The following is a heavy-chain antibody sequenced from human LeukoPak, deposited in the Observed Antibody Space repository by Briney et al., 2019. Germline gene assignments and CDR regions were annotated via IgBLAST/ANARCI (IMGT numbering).Heavy chain of an antibody. Sequence: GESLRISCKGSGYSFTSYWSGWVRQMPGKGLEWMGIIYPGDSDTRYSPSFQGQVTISAEKSISTAYLQWSSLKASDTALYYCASRKKGMATAGFDYWGQGTLVTVSS. J-gene: IGHJ4*02. V-gene: IGHV5-51*01. CDR1: GYSFTSYW. CDR3: ASRKKGMATAGFDY. CDR2: IYPGDSDT. D-gene: IGHD5-24*01.